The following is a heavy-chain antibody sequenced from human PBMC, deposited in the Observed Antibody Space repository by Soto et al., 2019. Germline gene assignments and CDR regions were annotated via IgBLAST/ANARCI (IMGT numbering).Heavy chain of an antibody. Sequence: ASVKVSCKASGYTFTSYDINWVRQATGQGLEWMGWMNPNSGNTGYAQKFQGRVTMTRNTSISTVYMERSSLRSEDTAVYYCARGRSGSYSGNWFYHWGQGTLVTVSS. CDR3: ARGRSGSYSGNWFYH. CDR1: GYTFTSYD. J-gene: IGHJ5*02. CDR2: MNPNSGNT. V-gene: IGHV1-8*01. D-gene: IGHD1-26*01.